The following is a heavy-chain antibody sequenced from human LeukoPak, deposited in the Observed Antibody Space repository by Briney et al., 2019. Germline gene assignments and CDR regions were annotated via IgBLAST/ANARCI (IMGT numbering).Heavy chain of an antibody. J-gene: IGHJ4*02. Sequence: GGSLRLSCAASGFTFSSYEMNWVRQAPGKGLEWVSYISSSGSTIYYADSVKGRFTISRDNAKNSLYLQMNSLRAEDTAVYYCARDPHGSGNNYFDYWGQGTLVTVSS. CDR2: ISSSGSTI. CDR3: ARDPHGSGNNYFDY. CDR1: GFTFSSYE. D-gene: IGHD3-10*01. V-gene: IGHV3-48*03.